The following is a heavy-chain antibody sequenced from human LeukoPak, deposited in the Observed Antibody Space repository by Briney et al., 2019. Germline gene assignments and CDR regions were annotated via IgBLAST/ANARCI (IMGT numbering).Heavy chain of an antibody. CDR1: GFTFSSYG. J-gene: IGHJ4*02. CDR2: ISYDGSNK. CDR3: ARDQRWFGALIDY. V-gene: IGHV3-30*03. D-gene: IGHD3-10*01. Sequence: GGSLRLSCAASGFTFSSYGMHWVRQAPGKGLEWVAVISYDGSNKYYADSVKGRFTISRDNSKNTLYLQMNSLRAEDTAVYYCARDQRWFGALIDYWGQGTLVTVSS.